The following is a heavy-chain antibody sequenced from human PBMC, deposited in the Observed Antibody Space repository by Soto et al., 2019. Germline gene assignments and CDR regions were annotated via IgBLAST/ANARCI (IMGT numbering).Heavy chain of an antibody. CDR1: SSTFSPYS. D-gene: IGHD6-6*01. CDR3: ARDLAFEFSSSS. J-gene: IGHJ5*02. CDR2: ISSSSGSI. Sequence: QRHSCSTSSSTFSPYSMNRLPQAPGKGLEWVSAISSSSGSIYYADSVKGRFTISRDNAKNSLFLQMNSLRVEDTAVYYCARDLAFEFSSSSWGQGTLVTVSS. V-gene: IGHV3-21*06.